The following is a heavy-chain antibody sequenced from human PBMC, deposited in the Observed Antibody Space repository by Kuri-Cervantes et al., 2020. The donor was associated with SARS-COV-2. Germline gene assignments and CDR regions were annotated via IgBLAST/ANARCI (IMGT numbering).Heavy chain of an antibody. CDR3: AKTGRVSIFGVVSLGDAFDI. V-gene: IGHV3-7*01. J-gene: IGHJ3*02. CDR1: GFTFSTSW. CDR2: IKEDGSEA. Sequence: GESLKISCAASGFTFSTSWMSWVRQAPGKGLEWVANIKEDGSEAHYVDSVKGRFTISRDNAKKSLYLQMNSLGVEDTAVYYCAKTGRVSIFGVVSLGDAFDIWGQGTMVTVSS. D-gene: IGHD3-3*01.